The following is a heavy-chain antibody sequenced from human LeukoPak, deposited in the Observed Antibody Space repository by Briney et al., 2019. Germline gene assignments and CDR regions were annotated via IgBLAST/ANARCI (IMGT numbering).Heavy chain of an antibody. Sequence: GGSLRLSCAASGFTFSSYGMHWVRQAPGKGLEWVAFVHYGGSNKYYADSVKGRFTISRDNSKNTLYLQMNSLRAEDTAVYYCARRRDSGSLQHFDYWGQGTLVTVSS. CDR2: VHYGGSNK. D-gene: IGHD1-26*01. V-gene: IGHV3-30*02. CDR1: GFTFSSYG. CDR3: ARRRDSGSLQHFDY. J-gene: IGHJ4*02.